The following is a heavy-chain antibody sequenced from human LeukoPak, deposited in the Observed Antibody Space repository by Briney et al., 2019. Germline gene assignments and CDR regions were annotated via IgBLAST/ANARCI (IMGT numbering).Heavy chain of an antibody. CDR3: ARLVVAATNRFDP. V-gene: IGHV4-59*01. CDR2: IYYSGST. Sequence: SETLSLTCTVSGGSISSYYWSWIRQPPGKGLEWIGYIYYSGSTNYNPSLKSRVTISVDTSKNQFSLKLSSVTAADTAVYYCARLVVAATNRFDPWGQGTLVTVSS. D-gene: IGHD2-15*01. J-gene: IGHJ5*02. CDR1: GGSISSYY.